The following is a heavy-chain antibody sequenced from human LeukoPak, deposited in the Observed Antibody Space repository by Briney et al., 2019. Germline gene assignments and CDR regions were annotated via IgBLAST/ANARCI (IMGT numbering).Heavy chain of an antibody. CDR1: GFSFSSYE. Sequence: PGGSLRLSCAASGFSFSSYEMNWVRQAPGKGLQWISYISRGGDEIYYADSVKGRLTVSRDNAKNSLYLQMNSLRAEDTAVYYCARDRPDRGYSYGRDFDYWGQGTLVTVSS. J-gene: IGHJ4*02. CDR2: ISRGGDEI. CDR3: ARDRPDRGYSYGRDFDY. D-gene: IGHD5-18*01. V-gene: IGHV3-48*03.